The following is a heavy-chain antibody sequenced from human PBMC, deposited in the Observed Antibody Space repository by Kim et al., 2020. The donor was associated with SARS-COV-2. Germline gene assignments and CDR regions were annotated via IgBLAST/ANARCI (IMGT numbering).Heavy chain of an antibody. J-gene: IGHJ6*02. V-gene: IGHV5-51*01. Sequence: GESLKISCKGSGYSFTSYWIGWVRQMPGKGLEWMGIIYPGDSDTRYSPSFQGQVTISADKSISTAYLQWSSLKASDTAMYYCARGVGDCSGGSCYSNYYYGMDVWGQGTTVTVSS. CDR1: GYSFTSYW. CDR3: ARGVGDCSGGSCYSNYYYGMDV. CDR2: IYPGDSDT. D-gene: IGHD2-15*01.